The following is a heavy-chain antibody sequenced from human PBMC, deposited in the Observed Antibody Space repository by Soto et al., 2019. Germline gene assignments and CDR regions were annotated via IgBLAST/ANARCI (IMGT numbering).Heavy chain of an antibody. CDR1: GFTVSSNY. V-gene: IGHV3-53*01. J-gene: IGHJ6*02. CDR3: ARQPFADYYYYGMDV. CDR2: IYSGGST. Sequence: GSLRLSCSASGFTVSSNYMSWVRQAPGKGLEWVSVIYSGGSTYYADSVKGRFTISRDNSKNTLYLQMNSLRAEDTAVYYCARQPFADYYYYGMDVWGQGTTVTVSS.